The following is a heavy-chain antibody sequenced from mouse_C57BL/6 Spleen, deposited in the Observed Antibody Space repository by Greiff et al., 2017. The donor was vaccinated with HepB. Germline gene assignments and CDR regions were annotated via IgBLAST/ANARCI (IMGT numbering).Heavy chain of an antibody. CDR1: GYTFTDYY. V-gene: IGHV1-26*01. J-gene: IGHJ4*01. CDR2: INPNNGGT. Sequence: EVQLQQSGPELVKPGASVKISCKASGYTFTDYYMNWVKQSHGKSLEWIGDINPNNGGTSYNQKFKGKATLTVDKSSSTAYMELRSLTSEDSAVYYCASGGLIYDGYYEGAMDYWGQGTSVTVSS. D-gene: IGHD2-3*01. CDR3: ASGGLIYDGYYEGAMDY.